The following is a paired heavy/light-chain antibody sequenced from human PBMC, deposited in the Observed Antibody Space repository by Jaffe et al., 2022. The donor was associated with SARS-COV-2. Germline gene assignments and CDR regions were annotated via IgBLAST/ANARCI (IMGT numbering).Heavy chain of an antibody. CDR3: ARQPTYYDILTGYSAAYYFDY. Sequence: QVQLQESGPGLVKPSETLSLTCTVSGGSISSYYWSWIRQPPGKGLEWIGYIYYSGSTNYNPSLKSRVTISVDTSKNQFSLKLSSVTAADTAVYYCARQPTYYDILTGYSAAYYFDYWGQGTLVTVSS. V-gene: IGHV4-59*08. D-gene: IGHD3-9*01. J-gene: IGHJ4*02. CDR1: GGSISSYY. CDR2: IYYSGST.
Light chain of an antibody. CDR3: SSYTSSSPWV. V-gene: IGLV2-14*01. CDR1: SSDVGGYNY. Sequence: QSALTQPASVSGSPGQSITISCTGTSSDVGGYNYVSWYQQHPGKAPKLMIYEVSNRPSGVSNRFSGSKSGNTASLTISGLQAEDEADYYCSSYTSSSPWVFGGGTKLTVL. CDR2: EVS. J-gene: IGLJ3*02.